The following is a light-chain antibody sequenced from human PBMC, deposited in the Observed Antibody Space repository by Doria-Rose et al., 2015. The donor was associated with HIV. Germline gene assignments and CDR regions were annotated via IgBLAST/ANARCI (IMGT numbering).Light chain of an antibody. CDR1: QSFRSTY. CDR3: HQYGTSWT. Sequence: VLTQSPGTLSLSPGERATLSCRASQSFRSTYLAWYQQKPGQAPSLLIYDGSTRATGIPDRFSGSRSGTDFTPTINRLKREEFALNYCHQYGTSWTFGQGTKVKI. J-gene: IGKJ1*01. V-gene: IGKV3-20*01. CDR2: DGS.